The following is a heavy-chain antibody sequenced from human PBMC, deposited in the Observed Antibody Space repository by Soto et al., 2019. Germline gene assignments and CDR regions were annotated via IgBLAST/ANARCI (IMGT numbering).Heavy chain of an antibody. Sequence: PGGSLRLSCAGSGFTFSNTYSMTWVRQAPGKELEWVSSVPGSGADTYYAASVKGRFTIYRDGSKNTLFLQMNNLRVEDTAIYYCARNQRREDDSWGQGTMVTVSS. V-gene: IGHV3-23*01. CDR1: GFTFSNTYS. CDR3: ARNQRREDDS. J-gene: IGHJ4*02. CDR2: VPGSGADT.